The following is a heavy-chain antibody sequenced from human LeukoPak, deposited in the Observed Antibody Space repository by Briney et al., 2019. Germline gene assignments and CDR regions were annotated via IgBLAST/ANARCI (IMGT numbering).Heavy chain of an antibody. Sequence: SGGSLRLSCAASGFTVSSNYMSWVRQAPGKGLEWVSVIYSGGNTFYADFVKGRFTISRNNSKNTLYLQMNSLRAEGTAVYYCARAPNNTDYSAGYWYFDLWGRGTLVTVSS. CDR3: ARAPNNTDYSAGYWYFDL. J-gene: IGHJ2*01. V-gene: IGHV3-53*01. CDR2: IYSGGNT. CDR1: GFTVSSNY. D-gene: IGHD3-16*01.